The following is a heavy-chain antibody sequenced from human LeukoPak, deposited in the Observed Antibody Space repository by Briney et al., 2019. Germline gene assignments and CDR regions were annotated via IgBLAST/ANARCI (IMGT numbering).Heavy chain of an antibody. CDR1: GGSFSGYY. CDR2: INRDGSA. J-gene: IGHJ4*02. Sequence: SETLSLTCAVYGGSFSGYYWTWIRQPPGKGLEWIGEINRDGSANYNPSLKSRVTISVDTSKNQFSLKLRSVTAADTALYYCARGSAWGDYTDYWGQGRLVTVSS. D-gene: IGHD3-16*01. V-gene: IGHV4-34*01. CDR3: ARGSAWGDYTDY.